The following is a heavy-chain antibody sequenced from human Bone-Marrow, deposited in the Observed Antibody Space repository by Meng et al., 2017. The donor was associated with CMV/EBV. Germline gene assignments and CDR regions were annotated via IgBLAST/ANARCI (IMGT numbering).Heavy chain of an antibody. CDR1: RFTFSSYS. CDR3: ARDSPEN. Sequence: GESLKISCAASRFTFSSYSMNWVRQAPGKGLEWVSSISSSSSYIYYADSVKGRFTISRDNAKNSLYLQMNSLRAEDTAVYYCARDSPENWGQGTLVTVSS. CDR2: ISSSSSYI. J-gene: IGHJ4*02. V-gene: IGHV3-21*01.